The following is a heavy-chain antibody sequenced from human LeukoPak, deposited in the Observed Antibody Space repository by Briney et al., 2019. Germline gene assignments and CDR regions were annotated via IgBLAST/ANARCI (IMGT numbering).Heavy chain of an antibody. V-gene: IGHV4-39*01. J-gene: IGHJ4*02. CDR2: IYYTGNS. CDR1: GGSISSSSHH. Sequence: PSETLSLTCTVSGGSISSSSHHWAWIRQPPGKGLEWIASIYYTGNSYYNPSLRSRLIISVDSSKDQFSLRLSSVTAADTAVYYCSREHYSTSDYWGQGSLVTVSS. CDR3: SREHYSTSDY. D-gene: IGHD1/OR15-1a*01.